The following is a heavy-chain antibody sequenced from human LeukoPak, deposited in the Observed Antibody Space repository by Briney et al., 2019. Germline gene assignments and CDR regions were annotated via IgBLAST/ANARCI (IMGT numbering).Heavy chain of an antibody. CDR1: GFTFSSYA. Sequence: GGSLRLSCAASGFTFSSYAMHWVRQAPGKGLEGVAVISYDGSNKYYADYVKGRFTISRDNSKNTLYLQMNSLRAEDTAVYYCARDPDWLDYFDYWGQGTLVTVSS. D-gene: IGHD3-9*01. V-gene: IGHV3-30*04. CDR3: ARDPDWLDYFDY. J-gene: IGHJ4*02. CDR2: ISYDGSNK.